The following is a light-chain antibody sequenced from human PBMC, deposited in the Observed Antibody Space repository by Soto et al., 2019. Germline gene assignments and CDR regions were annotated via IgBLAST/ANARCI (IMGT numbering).Light chain of an antibody. CDR2: GNS. Sequence: QSVLTQPPSVSGAPGQRVTISCTGSSSNIGAGYDVHWYQQLPGTAPKLLICGNSNRPSGVPDRFSGSKSGTSASLAITGLQAEDEADYYCQSYDSSLSGVVFGGGTKPTVL. J-gene: IGLJ2*01. CDR3: QSYDSSLSGVV. CDR1: SSNIGAGYD. V-gene: IGLV1-40*01.